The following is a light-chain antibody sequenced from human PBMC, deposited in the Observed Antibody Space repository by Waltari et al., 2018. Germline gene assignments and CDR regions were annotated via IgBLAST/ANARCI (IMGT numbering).Light chain of an antibody. Sequence: SYALTQPPSVSVSPGQTATITCSGDALPRQHAHWYQQKPGQAPLLLISTATQRPSGNPVRFSASTSGTKVTLTIPDVQAEDEADYYCQSVDTYGRYVVFGGGTRLTV. CDR3: QSVDTYGRYVV. J-gene: IGLJ2*01. CDR2: TAT. CDR1: ALPRQH. V-gene: IGLV3-25*03.